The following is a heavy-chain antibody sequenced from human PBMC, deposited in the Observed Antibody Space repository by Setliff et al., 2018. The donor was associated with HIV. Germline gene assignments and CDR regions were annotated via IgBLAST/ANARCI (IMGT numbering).Heavy chain of an antibody. D-gene: IGHD3-16*01. CDR1: GFIFSSCW. CDR3: AKGVKWLDP. CDR2: LNGDETRT. Sequence: GGSLRLSCAASGFIFSSCWMHWVRQAPGKGLEWVSGLNGDETRTRYADSVKGRFTISRDNAKNTLYLQMHSLRVEDTAMYYCAKGVKWLDPWGQGIQVTVSS. J-gene: IGHJ5*02. V-gene: IGHV3-74*01.